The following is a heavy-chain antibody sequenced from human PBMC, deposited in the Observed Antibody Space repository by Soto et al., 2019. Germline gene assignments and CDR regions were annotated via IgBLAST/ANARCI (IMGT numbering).Heavy chain of an antibody. CDR2: IYYSGST. J-gene: IGHJ4*02. CDR1: GYSISSSNW. Sequence: PSETLSLTCAVSGYSISSSNWWGWIRQPPGKGLEWIGYIYYSGSTYYNPSLKSRVTMSVDTSKNQFSLKLSSVTAVDTAVYYCARSYDSSGYFFDYWGQGTLVTVSS. CDR3: ARSYDSSGYFFDY. V-gene: IGHV4-28*01. D-gene: IGHD3-22*01.